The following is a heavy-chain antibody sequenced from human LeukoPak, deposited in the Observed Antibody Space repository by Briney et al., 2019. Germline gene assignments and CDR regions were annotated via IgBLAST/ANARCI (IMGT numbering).Heavy chain of an antibody. Sequence: GGSLRLSCAASGFTFDDYAMHWVRQAPGKGLEWVSYISWNSGSIGYADSVKGRFTISRDNAKNSLYLQMNSLRAEDTALYYCAKVHSGYDFNWYFDLWGRGTLVTVSS. D-gene: IGHD5-12*01. CDR3: AKVHSGYDFNWYFDL. CDR2: ISWNSGSI. J-gene: IGHJ2*01. V-gene: IGHV3-9*01. CDR1: GFTFDDYA.